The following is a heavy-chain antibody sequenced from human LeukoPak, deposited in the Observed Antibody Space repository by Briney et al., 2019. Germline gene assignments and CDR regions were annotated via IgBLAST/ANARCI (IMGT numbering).Heavy chain of an antibody. V-gene: IGHV4-59*01. D-gene: IGHD1-26*01. CDR1: GGSINNYY. CDR2: IYYSGST. J-gene: IGHJ4*02. Sequence: SETLSLTCTVSGGSINNYYWSWIRQPPGKGLEWIGYIYYSGSTNYNPSLKSRVTISVDTSKNQFSLKLSSVTAADTAVYYCARGSIVGAAQNDYWGQGTLVTVSS. CDR3: ARGSIVGAAQNDY.